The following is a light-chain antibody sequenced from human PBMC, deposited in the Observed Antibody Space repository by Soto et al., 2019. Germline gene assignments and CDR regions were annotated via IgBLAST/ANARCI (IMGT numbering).Light chain of an antibody. CDR1: SSDVGAYNY. CDR3: CSYAGSYTLV. V-gene: IGLV2-11*01. J-gene: IGLJ3*02. CDR2: DVT. Sequence: QSVLTQPRSVSGSPGQSVTISCTGTSSDVGAYNYVSWYQQHPGKAPKMMIYDVTKRPSGVPDRFSGSKSGNTASLTISGLRAEDEADYYCCSYAGSYTLVLGGGTKVTVL.